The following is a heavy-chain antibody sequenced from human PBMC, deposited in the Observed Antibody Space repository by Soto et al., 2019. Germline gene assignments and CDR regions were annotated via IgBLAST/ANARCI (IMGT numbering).Heavy chain of an antibody. Sequence: EVQLVESGGGLVQPGRSLRLSCAASGFIFDDYAMHWVRQAPGKGLEWVSGISWNSGSIGYADSVKGRFTISRDNAKNSLYLQMNSLRAEDTALYYCAKGLGVVINYFDYWGQGTLVTVSS. D-gene: IGHD3-3*01. CDR2: ISWNSGSI. J-gene: IGHJ4*02. CDR1: GFIFDDYA. CDR3: AKGLGVVINYFDY. V-gene: IGHV3-9*01.